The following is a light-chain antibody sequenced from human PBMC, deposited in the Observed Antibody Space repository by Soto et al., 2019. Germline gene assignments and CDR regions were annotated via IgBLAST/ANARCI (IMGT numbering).Light chain of an antibody. V-gene: IGKV3-20*01. CDR1: QSVSNNY. J-gene: IGKJ1*01. Sequence: EIVLTQSPGTLSLSPGERATLSCRASQSVSNNYLAWYQQKLGRAPRLLMYGASSRTTGTPDRFRGSGSGTDFTLTINRLEPEDFAIYYCQQYGSSPWTF. CDR2: GAS. CDR3: QQYGSSPWT.